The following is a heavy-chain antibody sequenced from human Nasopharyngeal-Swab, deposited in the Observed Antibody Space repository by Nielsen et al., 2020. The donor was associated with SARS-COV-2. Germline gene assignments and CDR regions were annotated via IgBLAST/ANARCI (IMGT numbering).Heavy chain of an antibody. J-gene: IGHJ4*02. CDR1: GFTFSDSA. V-gene: IGHV3-73*01. CDR3: TRCGGGCYSGRDY. CDR2: IRSRGNNYAT. D-gene: IGHD2-15*01. Sequence: GESLKISCAASGFTFSDSASHWVSQASGEGLEWVARIRSRGNNYATAYSASVKGRFIIFRDEPTNTAYLQMNNLKTEDTAMYYCTRCGGGCYSGRDYWGQGTLVTVSS.